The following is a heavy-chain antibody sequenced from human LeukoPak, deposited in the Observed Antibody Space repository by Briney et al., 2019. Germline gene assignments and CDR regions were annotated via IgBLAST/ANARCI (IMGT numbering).Heavy chain of an antibody. CDR2: IYYSGST. CDR1: GGSISSSSYY. D-gene: IGHD6-25*01. V-gene: IGHV4-39*07. Sequence: SETLSLTCTVSGGSISSSSYYWGWIRQPPGKGLEWIGSIYYSGSTYYNPSLKSRVTISVDTSKNQFSLKLSSVTAADTAVYYCARGSGPNLNWGQGTLVTVSS. J-gene: IGHJ4*02. CDR3: ARGSGPNLN.